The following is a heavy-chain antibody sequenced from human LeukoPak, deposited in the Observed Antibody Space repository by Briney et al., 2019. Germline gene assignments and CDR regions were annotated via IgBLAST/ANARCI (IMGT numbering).Heavy chain of an antibody. V-gene: IGHV1-69*06. Sequence: VASVTVSCTASGGTFSIYAISWVRQAPGQGLEWMGGIIPIFGTANYAQKFQGRVTITADKSTSTAYMELSSLRSEDMAVYYCARSSLRIAAAGHEYFQHWGQGTLVTVSS. CDR3: ARSSLRIAAAGHEYFQH. CDR2: IIPIFGTA. D-gene: IGHD6-13*01. J-gene: IGHJ1*01. CDR1: GGTFSIYA.